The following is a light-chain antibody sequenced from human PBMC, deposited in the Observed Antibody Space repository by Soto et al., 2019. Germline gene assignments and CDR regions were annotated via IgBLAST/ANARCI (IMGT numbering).Light chain of an antibody. CDR2: ASS. V-gene: IGKV1-39*01. Sequence: DIQMTQSPSSLSASVGDRVTITCRTSQTVSNNLNWYQRKPGKAPSLLIYASSTLQSGVPSRFIGSGSETEFTLTISSLQPEHFATYYCQQDNMTPFTFGPGTKVDI. CDR3: QQDNMTPFT. CDR1: QTVSNN. J-gene: IGKJ3*01.